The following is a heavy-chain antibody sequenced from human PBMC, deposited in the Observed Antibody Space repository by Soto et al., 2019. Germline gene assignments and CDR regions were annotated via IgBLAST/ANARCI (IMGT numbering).Heavy chain of an antibody. J-gene: IGHJ4*02. Sequence: PSETLFLTCTVTGDSISSRSYNWGWIRQPPGKELEWSGSICYSGSTYNNPSIRSRVSMSIDTSKDQFSLKLKYVTAADTALYFCARQGTSAVTKAYFDVWGPGSLVTVSS. D-gene: IGHD4-17*01. CDR2: ICYSGST. CDR3: ARQGTSAVTKAYFDV. V-gene: IGHV4-39*01. CDR1: GDSISSRSYN.